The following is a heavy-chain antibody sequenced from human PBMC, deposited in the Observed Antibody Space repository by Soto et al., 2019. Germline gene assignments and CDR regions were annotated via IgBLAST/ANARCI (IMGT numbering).Heavy chain of an antibody. CDR1: GFTFSSYA. D-gene: IGHD5-12*01. CDR3: ARDPSGDGYNEDAFDI. CDR2: ISYDGSNK. Sequence: QVQLVESGGGVVQPGRSLRLSCAASGFTFSSYAMHWVRQAPGKGLEWVAVISYDGSNKYYADSVKGRFTISRDNSKNTLYLQMNSLRAEDTAVYYCARDPSGDGYNEDAFDIWGQGTMVTVSS. V-gene: IGHV3-30-3*01. J-gene: IGHJ3*02.